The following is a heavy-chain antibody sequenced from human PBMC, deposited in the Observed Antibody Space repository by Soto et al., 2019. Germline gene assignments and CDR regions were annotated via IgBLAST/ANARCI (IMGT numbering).Heavy chain of an antibody. CDR1: GYTFSNYA. J-gene: IGHJ4*02. V-gene: IGHV1-3*01. D-gene: IGHD3-10*01. Sequence: QVQLVQSGAEVKKPGASVKVSCKASGYTFSNYALHWVRQAPGQRLEWMGWINADNGNTKYSQKFQGRVTFTRDTSASTADMYLSSLRSEDTAVYYCASPSYGSGNYYWGQGTLVTVSS. CDR2: INADNGNT. CDR3: ASPSYGSGNYY.